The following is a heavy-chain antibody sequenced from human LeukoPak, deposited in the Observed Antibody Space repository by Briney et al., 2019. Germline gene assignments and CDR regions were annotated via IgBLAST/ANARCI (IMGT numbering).Heavy chain of an antibody. CDR2: INPNSGGT. V-gene: IGHV1-2*02. D-gene: IGHD3-3*01. CDR3: ARDSYDFWSGHHFDY. J-gene: IGHJ4*02. CDR1: GYTFTGYY. Sequence: GASVKVSCKASGYTFTGYYMHWVRQAPGQGLEWMGWINPNSGGTNYAQKFQGRVTMTRDTSISTAYMELSGLRSDDAAVYYCARDSYDFWSGHHFDYWGQGTLVTVSS.